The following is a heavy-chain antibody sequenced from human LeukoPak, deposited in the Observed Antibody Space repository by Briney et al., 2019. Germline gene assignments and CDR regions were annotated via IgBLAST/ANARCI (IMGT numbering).Heavy chain of an antibody. D-gene: IGHD6-13*01. Sequence: PGGSLRLSREASGFTFSNYWMSWVRQAPGKGLEWVANIKQDGSEKYYVDSVKGRFTITRDNAKNSLCLQMNSLRAEDTAVYYCARVTEAAAGPSGFDYWGQGTLVTVS. CDR2: IKQDGSEK. CDR1: GFTFSNYW. V-gene: IGHV3-7*01. CDR3: ARVTEAAAGPSGFDY. J-gene: IGHJ4*02.